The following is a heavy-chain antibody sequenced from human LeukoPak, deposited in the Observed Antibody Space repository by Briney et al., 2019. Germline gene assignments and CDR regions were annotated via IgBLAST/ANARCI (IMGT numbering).Heavy chain of an antibody. V-gene: IGHV4-31*03. J-gene: IGHJ4*02. CDR1: DGSINGGAYY. Sequence: PSETLSLTCTVSDGSINGGAYYWSWIRQLPGKGLEWIGYIYYSGSTYYNPSLKSRVTISVDTSKSQFSLKLTSVTAADTAVYYCARDYSGWLYLDYWGQGTLVTVSS. D-gene: IGHD6-19*01. CDR2: IYYSGST. CDR3: ARDYSGWLYLDY.